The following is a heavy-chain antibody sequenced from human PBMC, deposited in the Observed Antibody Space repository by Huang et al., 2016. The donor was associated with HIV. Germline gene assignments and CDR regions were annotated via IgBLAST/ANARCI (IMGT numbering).Heavy chain of an antibody. CDR2: ISSSGGSM. V-gene: IGHV3-48*01. J-gene: IGHJ3*02. D-gene: IGHD3-10*01. CDR3: ARFGSYYYGSGSYLDAFDI. CDR1: GFTFSSRT. Sequence: EVQLVESGGGLAQPGGSLRLSYAVSGFTFSSRTMNWVRQAPGKGLEWVSYISSSGGSMFYADAWKGTVTISRDNAKNSLYLQMNSLRAEDTAVYFCARFGSYYYGSGSYLDAFDIWGQGTMVTVSS.